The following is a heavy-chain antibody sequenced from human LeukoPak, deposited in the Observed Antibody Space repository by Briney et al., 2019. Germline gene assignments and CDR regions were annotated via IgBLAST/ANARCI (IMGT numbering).Heavy chain of an antibody. V-gene: IGHV4-61*02. CDR3: AREGIYGDYRH. CDR1: GGSISSGSYY. CDR2: IDTSGST. Sequence: SATLSLTCTVSGGSISSGSYYWSWIRQPAGKGLEWIGRIDTSGSTNYNPSLKSRVTMSADTSKKQFSLKLRSVTAADTAVYYCAREGIYGDYRHWGQGTLVTVSS. D-gene: IGHD4-17*01. J-gene: IGHJ4*02.